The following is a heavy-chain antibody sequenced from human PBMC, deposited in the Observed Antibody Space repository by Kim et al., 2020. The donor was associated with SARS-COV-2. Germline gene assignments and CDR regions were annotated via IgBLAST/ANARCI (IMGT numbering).Heavy chain of an antibody. V-gene: IGHV1-24*01. D-gene: IGHD3-22*01. J-gene: IGHJ6*02. CDR2: FDPEDGET. CDR1: GYTLTELS. Sequence: ASVKVSCKVSGYTLTELSMHWVRQAPGKGLEWMGGFDPEDGETIYAQKFQGRVTMTEDTSTDTAYMELSSLRSEDTAVYYCATKDTYSGYDPYYYYYGMDVWGQGTTVTVSS. CDR3: ATKDTYSGYDPYYYYYGMDV.